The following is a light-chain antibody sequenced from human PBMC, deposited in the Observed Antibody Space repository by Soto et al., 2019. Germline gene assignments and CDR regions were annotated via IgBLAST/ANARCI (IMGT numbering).Light chain of an antibody. CDR2: DVN. V-gene: IGLV2-11*01. CDR3: CSYAGTHVA. J-gene: IGLJ2*01. Sequence: QSVLTQPRSVSGSPGQSVTISCTGTSSDVGGYNYVSWYQQHPGKVPKIMIYDVNKRPSGVPDRFSGSKSGNTASLTISGLQAEDEADYYCCSYAGTHVAFGGGTKVTVL. CDR1: SSDVGGYNY.